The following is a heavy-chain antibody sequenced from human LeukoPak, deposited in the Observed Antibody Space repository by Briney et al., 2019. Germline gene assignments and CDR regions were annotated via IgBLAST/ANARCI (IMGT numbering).Heavy chain of an antibody. Sequence: SETLSLTCAVYGESFSAYFWTWIRQPPGKGLEWIGEISRGGSTNYSPSLKSRVTISLDTSKNQVSLTLSSETAADTAMYYCGVSTTRATTRTIDYWGQGTLVTVSS. J-gene: IGHJ4*02. CDR1: GESFSAYF. V-gene: IGHV4-34*01. CDR3: GVSTTRATTRTIDY. CDR2: ISRGGST. D-gene: IGHD4-17*01.